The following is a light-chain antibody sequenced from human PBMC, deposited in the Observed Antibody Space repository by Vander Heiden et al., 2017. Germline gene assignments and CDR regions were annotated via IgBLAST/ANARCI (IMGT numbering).Light chain of an antibody. CDR1: SSNIGSNT. J-gene: IGLJ1*01. CDR3: AAWDDSLNGRYV. V-gene: IGLV1-44*01. CDR2: SNN. Sequence: SLLTQPPSASGTPRQTVTISCSGSSSNIGSNTVNWYQQLPGTAPKLLIYSNNQRPSGVPDRFSGSKSGTSASLAISGLQSEDEADYYCAAWDDSLNGRYVFGTGTKVTVL.